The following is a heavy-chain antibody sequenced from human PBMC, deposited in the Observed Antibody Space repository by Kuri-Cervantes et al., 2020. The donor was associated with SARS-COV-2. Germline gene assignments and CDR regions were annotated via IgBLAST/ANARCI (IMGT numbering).Heavy chain of an antibody. CDR2: FYYGGST. CDR3: ARLRQWLDFVPSYFDY. CDR1: GYSISSGYY. J-gene: IGHJ4*02. Sequence: SETLSLTCAVSGYSISSGYYWGWIRRPPGKGLEWIGTFYYGGSTSYNPSLKSRVTISVDTSKNQFSLKLSSVTAADAAVYYCARLRQWLDFVPSYFDYWGQGTLVTVSS. D-gene: IGHD6-19*01. V-gene: IGHV4-38-2*01.